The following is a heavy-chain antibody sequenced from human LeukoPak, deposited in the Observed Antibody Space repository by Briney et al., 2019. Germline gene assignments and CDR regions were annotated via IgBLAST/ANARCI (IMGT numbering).Heavy chain of an antibody. CDR2: IYISGST. D-gene: IGHD1/OR15-1a*01. CDR3: SVTEHSWYLDF. CDR1: GGSISSYY. J-gene: IGHJ2*01. Sequence: SETLSLTCTASGGSISSYYWSWLRQPAGKGLEWIGRIYISGSTDYHPSLKRRVTMSVDTSKNQLSLKLTSVTAADTAVYYCSVTEHSWYLDFWGRGTLVTVSS. V-gene: IGHV4-4*07.